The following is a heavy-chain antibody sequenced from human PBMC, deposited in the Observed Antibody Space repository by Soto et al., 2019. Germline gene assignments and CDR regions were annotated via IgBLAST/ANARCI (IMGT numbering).Heavy chain of an antibody. CDR2: ISDSGVTT. J-gene: IGHJ5*01. D-gene: IGHD3-10*01. Sequence: GALRLSCAASGFTFRDYAMSWVRQAPGKGLQWVSGISDSGVTTYYADSVKGRFAISRDNSKNTLYLQIKSLRAEDTAIYYCAKDLRYYGSGPSGWFDSWGQGTQVTVSS. CDR1: GFTFRDYA. V-gene: IGHV3-23*01. CDR3: AKDLRYYGSGPSGWFDS.